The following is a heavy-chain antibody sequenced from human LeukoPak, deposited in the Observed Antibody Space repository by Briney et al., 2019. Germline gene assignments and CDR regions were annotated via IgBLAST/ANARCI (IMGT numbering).Heavy chain of an antibody. V-gene: IGHV3-48*03. J-gene: IGHJ4*02. CDR2: ISSGGSTV. CDR1: GFRFRSSD. Sequence: GGSLSLSCVASGFRFRSSDMNWVRQAPGKGVAWVSYISSGGSTVDYADSVKGRFTISRDNAKNSLYLQMNSLRAEDTAVYYCARADYWGQGTLGTVSS. CDR3: ARADY.